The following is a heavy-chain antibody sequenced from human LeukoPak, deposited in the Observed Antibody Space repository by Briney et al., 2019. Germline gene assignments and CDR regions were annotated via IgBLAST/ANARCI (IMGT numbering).Heavy chain of an antibody. CDR1: GFTFSHYG. CDR3: AKSHHVTAIDY. J-gene: IGHJ4*02. D-gene: IGHD2-21*02. Sequence: GGTLRLSCAASGFTFSHYGMTWVRQAPGKGLEWVSAISGSGGSTYYAGSVKGRFTVSRDNSKNTLYLQMNSLRADDTAVYYCAKSHHVTAIDYWGQGTLVTVSS. CDR2: ISGSGGST. V-gene: IGHV3-23*01.